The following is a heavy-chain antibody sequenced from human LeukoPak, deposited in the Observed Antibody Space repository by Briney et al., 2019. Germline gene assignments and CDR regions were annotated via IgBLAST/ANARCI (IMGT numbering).Heavy chain of an antibody. CDR1: GFTFSSYG. J-gene: IGHJ4*02. CDR3: AKGRFLEWLSPFDY. V-gene: IGHV3-30*02. Sequence: PGGSLRLSCAASGFTFSSYGMHWVRQAPGKGLEWVAFIRYDGSNKYYADSVKGRFTISRDNSKNTLYLQMNSLRAEDTAVYYCAKGRFLEWLSPFDYWGQGTLVTVSS. CDR2: IRYDGSNK. D-gene: IGHD3-3*01.